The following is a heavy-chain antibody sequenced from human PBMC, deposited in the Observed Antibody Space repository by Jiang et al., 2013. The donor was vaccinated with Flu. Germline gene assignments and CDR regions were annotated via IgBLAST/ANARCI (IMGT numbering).Heavy chain of an antibody. V-gene: IGHV1-69*06. CDR3: ARESEVRDPAGPAAAGYGNYGMDV. CDR2: IIPIFGTA. CDR1: GGTFSSYA. Sequence: GSSVKVSCKASGGTFSSYAISWVRQAPGQGLEWMGGIIPIFGTANYAQKFQGRVTITADKSTSTAYMELSSLRSEDTAVYYCARESEVRDPAGPAAAGYGNYGMDVWGQGTTVTVSS. D-gene: IGHD6-13*01. J-gene: IGHJ6*02.